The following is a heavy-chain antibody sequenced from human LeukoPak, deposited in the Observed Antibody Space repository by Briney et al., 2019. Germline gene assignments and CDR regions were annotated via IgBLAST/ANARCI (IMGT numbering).Heavy chain of an antibody. CDR1: GGSISSYY. V-gene: IGHV4-59*08. D-gene: IGHD6-13*01. CDR2: IFYSGST. CDR3: ARSAIGTADFDY. J-gene: IGHJ4*02. Sequence: PSETLSLTCTVSGGSISSYYWSWIRQPPGKGLEWIGYIFYSGSTNYNPSLNSRVTISVDTSNNQFSLKLSSVTAADTAVYYCARSAIGTADFDYWGQGTLVTVSS.